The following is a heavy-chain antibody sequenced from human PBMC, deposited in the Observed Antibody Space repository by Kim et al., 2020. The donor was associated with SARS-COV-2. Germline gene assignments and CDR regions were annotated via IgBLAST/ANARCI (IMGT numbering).Heavy chain of an antibody. CDR1: GGTFSSYA. CDR2: IIPILGIA. D-gene: IGHD6-19*01. CDR3: ARGPSYSSGWYLFDP. V-gene: IGHV1-69*04. J-gene: IGHJ5*02. Sequence: SVKVSCKASGGTFSSYAISWVRQAPGQGLQWMGRIIPILGIANYAQKFQGRVTITADKSTSTAYMELSSLRSEDTAVYYCARGPSYSSGWYLFDPWGQGTLVTVSS.